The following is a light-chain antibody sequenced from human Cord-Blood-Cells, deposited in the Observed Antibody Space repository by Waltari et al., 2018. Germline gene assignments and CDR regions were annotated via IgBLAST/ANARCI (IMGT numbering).Light chain of an antibody. CDR3: LSADSSGTYSV. J-gene: IGLJ2*01. Sequence: YELTQPPSVSVSLGQILRLTCSGEALPTKIAYSYQQKPGQFPVLVIYKDSERSSGIPERFSGSSSGTIVTLTISGVQAEDEADYYCLSADSSGTYSVFGGGTKLTVL. V-gene: IGLV3-16*01. CDR2: KDS. CDR1: ALPTKI.